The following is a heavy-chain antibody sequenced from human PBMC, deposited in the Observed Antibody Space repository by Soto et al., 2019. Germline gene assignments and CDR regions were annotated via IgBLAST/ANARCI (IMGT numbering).Heavy chain of an antibody. Sequence: GSLRLSCAASGFTFSNAWMSWVRQAPGKGLEWVGRIKSKTDGGTTDYAAPVKGRFTISRDDSKNTLYLQMNSLKTEDTAVYYCTPLGGVRGVRPDYWGQGTLVTVSS. J-gene: IGHJ4*02. CDR1: GFTFSNAW. V-gene: IGHV3-15*01. CDR2: IKSKTDGGTT. CDR3: TPLGGVRGVRPDY. D-gene: IGHD3-10*01.